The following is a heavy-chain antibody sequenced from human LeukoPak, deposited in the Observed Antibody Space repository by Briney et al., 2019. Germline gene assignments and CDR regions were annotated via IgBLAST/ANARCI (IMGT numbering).Heavy chain of an antibody. CDR1: GFTFSSYA. V-gene: IGHV3-30*04. D-gene: IGHD6-6*01. CDR2: ISYDGSNK. J-gene: IGHJ4*02. CDR3: ARDMDAYSSSSYFDY. Sequence: GRSLRLSCAASGFTFSSYAMHWVRQAPGKGLEWVAVISYDGSNKYYADSVKGRFTISRGNSKNTLHLQMNSLRAEDTAVYYCARDMDAYSSSSYFDYWGQGTLVTVSS.